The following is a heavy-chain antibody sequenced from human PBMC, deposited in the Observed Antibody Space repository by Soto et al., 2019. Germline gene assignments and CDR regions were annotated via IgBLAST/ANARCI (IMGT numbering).Heavy chain of an antibody. D-gene: IGHD5-12*01. V-gene: IGHV3-30*18. Sequence: GGSLRLSCAASGFTFSSYGMHWVRQAPGKGLEWVAVISYDGSNKYYADSVKGRFTISRDNSKNTLYLQMNSLRAEDTAVYYCAKDVALDYWGQGTLVTVSS. CDR2: ISYDGSNK. J-gene: IGHJ4*02. CDR3: AKDVALDY. CDR1: GFTFSSYG.